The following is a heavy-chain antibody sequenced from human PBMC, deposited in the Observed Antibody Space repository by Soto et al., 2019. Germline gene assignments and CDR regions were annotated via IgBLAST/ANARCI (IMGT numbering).Heavy chain of an antibody. CDR1: EFTFSNYE. CDR2: ISYTGSTI. J-gene: IGHJ4*02. Sequence: PGGSLRLSCVGSEFTFSNYEMNWVRQAPGKGLEWVSYISYTGSTIYYADSVRGRFTISRDNSKNSLYLQMNSLRAEDTAVYYCARGRRNYYDRSGLHYWCQGTLVTVSS. D-gene: IGHD3-22*01. CDR3: ARGRRNYYDRSGLHY. V-gene: IGHV3-48*03.